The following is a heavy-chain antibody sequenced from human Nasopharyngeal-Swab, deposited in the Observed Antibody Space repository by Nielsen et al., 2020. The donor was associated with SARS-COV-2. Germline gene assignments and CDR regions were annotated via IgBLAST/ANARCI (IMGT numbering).Heavy chain of an antibody. J-gene: IGHJ4*02. CDR1: GFTFISYT. V-gene: IGHV3-30*14. CDR2: ISYDGSNK. Sequence: GGSLRLSCAASGFTFISYTMHWVRQAPGKGLEWVTLISYDGSNKYYADSVKGRFTISRDNSKNTLYLQMNSLRAEDTAVYYCARDGDYTLDYWGQGTLVTVSS. CDR3: ARDGDYTLDY. D-gene: IGHD4-17*01.